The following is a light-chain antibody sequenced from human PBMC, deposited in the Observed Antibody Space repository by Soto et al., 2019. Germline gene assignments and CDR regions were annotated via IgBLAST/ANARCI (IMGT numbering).Light chain of an antibody. CDR1: QTVRDN. CDR3: QESNNWPYT. J-gene: IGKJ2*01. Sequence: VMTHSPATLSVSPGDRATLSCRASQTVRDNLAWYQQKPGQAPRLLIYGASTRATGIPARFSGSGSGTEFTLTLDSLQSEDFALYFCQESNNWPYTFGQGTKLEIK. CDR2: GAS. V-gene: IGKV3-15*01.